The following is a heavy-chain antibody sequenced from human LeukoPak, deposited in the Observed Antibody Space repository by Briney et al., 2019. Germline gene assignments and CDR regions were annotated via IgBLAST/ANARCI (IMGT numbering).Heavy chain of an antibody. D-gene: IGHD6-6*01. J-gene: IGHJ6*02. CDR3: ARDPSSYYYYGMDV. CDR1: GYTFTGYY. Sequence: GASVEVSCKASGYTFTGYYMHWVRQAPGQGVEWMGWISDYNGKTNYEQKLQGRVTMTPHTSTSTAYIELRSLRSDDTPVYYCARDPSSYYYYGMDVWGQRTTVTASS. V-gene: IGHV1-18*04. CDR2: ISDYNGKT.